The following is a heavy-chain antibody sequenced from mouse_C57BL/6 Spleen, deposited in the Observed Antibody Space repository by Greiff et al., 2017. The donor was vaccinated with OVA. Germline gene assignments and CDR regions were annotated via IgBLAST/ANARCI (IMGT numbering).Heavy chain of an antibody. CDR3: ARELLLDAMDY. Sequence: QVQLQQSGAELVKPGASVKLSCKASGYTFTSYWMHWVKQRPGQGLEWIGMIHPNSGSTNYNEKFKSKATLTVDKSSSTAYMQLSSLTSEDSAVYYCARELLLDAMDYWGQGTSVTVSS. CDR2: IHPNSGST. CDR1: GYTFTSYW. V-gene: IGHV1-64*01. D-gene: IGHD1-1*01. J-gene: IGHJ4*01.